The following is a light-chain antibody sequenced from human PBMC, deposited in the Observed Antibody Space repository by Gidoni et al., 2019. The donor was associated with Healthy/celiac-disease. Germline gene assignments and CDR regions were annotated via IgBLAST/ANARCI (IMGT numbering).Light chain of an antibody. CDR1: QEISKY. Sequence: DIQMTQSPSSLSASVGDRVTITGQASQEISKYLNWYQQKPVKAPKLLLYDAANLEKGVPSRFSGSGSGTDFTFTISSLQPEEIATYYCQQYDKLRLTFGGGTKVEIK. CDR2: DAA. J-gene: IGKJ4*01. V-gene: IGKV1-33*01. CDR3: QQYDKLRLT.